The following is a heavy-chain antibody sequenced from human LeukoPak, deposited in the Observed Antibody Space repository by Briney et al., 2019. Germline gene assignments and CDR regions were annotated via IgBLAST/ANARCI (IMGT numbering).Heavy chain of an antibody. CDR3: ARESSGVLGFDY. Sequence: GGSLRLSCAASGFTFSDYYMSWIRQTPGKGLEWISYISSSGSNIYADSVKGRFTISRDNAKNSLYLQMNSLRAEDTAVYYCARESSGVLGFDYWGQGTLVTVSS. CDR2: ISSSGSNI. CDR1: GFTFSDYY. V-gene: IGHV3-11*04. J-gene: IGHJ4*02. D-gene: IGHD3-10*01.